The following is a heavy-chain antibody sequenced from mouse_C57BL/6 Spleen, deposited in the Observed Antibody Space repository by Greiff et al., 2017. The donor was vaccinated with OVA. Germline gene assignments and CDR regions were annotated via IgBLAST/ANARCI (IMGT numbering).Heavy chain of an antibody. D-gene: IGHD1-1*01. CDR2: INPNYGTT. Sequence: EVQLQESGPELVKPGASVKISCKASGYSFTDYNMNWVKQSNGKSLEWIGVINPNYGTTSYNQKFKGKATLTVDQSSSTTYMQLNSLTSEDSAVYYCARQSYGSKGWYFDVWGTGTTVTVSS. CDR3: ARQSYGSKGWYFDV. CDR1: GYSFTDYN. J-gene: IGHJ1*03. V-gene: IGHV1-39*01.